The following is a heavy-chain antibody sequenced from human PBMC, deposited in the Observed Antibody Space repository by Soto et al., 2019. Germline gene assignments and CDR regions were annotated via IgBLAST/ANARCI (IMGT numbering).Heavy chain of an antibody. Sequence: GGSLRLSCAPSGFTFINYAMSWVRQAPGKGLEWVSGISGSGGSTYYADSVKGRFTISRDNSKNTLYLQMNSLRADDSAVYYCAKDRDSNGIFDYWGQGTLVTVSS. CDR3: AKDRDSNGIFDY. CDR1: GFTFINYA. CDR2: ISGSGGST. V-gene: IGHV3-23*01. J-gene: IGHJ4*02. D-gene: IGHD5-18*01.